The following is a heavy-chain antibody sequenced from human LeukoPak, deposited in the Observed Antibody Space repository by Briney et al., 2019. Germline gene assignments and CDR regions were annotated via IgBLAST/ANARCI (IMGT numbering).Heavy chain of an antibody. V-gene: IGHV3-48*02. D-gene: IGHD3-16*01. J-gene: IGHJ4*02. CDR1: GFTFNSYT. Sequence: PGGALRLSCAASGFTFNSYTMNWVRQAPGKGVEWISYIGYSGRPIYYADSVKGRFTISRHNANNSLSLQMNSLRDEDTAVYYCVRDQDYAFYYWGQGTLVTVSS. CDR3: VRDQDYAFYY. CDR2: IGYSGRPI.